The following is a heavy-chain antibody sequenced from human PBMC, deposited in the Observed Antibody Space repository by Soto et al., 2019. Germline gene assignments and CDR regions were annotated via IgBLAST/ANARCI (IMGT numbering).Heavy chain of an antibody. CDR1: GFTFSSYG. CDR3: AKDRKEFAIAAEQDY. J-gene: IGHJ4*02. V-gene: IGHV3-30*18. Sequence: GGSLRLSCAASGFTFSSYGMHWVRQAPGKGLEWVAVISYDGSNKYYADSVKGRFTISRDNSKNTLYLQMNSLRAEDTAVYYCAKDRKEFAIAAEQDYWGQGTLVTVSS. CDR2: ISYDGSNK. D-gene: IGHD6-13*01.